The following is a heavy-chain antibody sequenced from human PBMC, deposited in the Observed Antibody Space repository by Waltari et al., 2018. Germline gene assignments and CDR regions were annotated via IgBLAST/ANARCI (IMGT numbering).Heavy chain of an antibody. D-gene: IGHD1-26*01. CDR2: IYSGGST. CDR3: AKRRAELAYFDY. V-gene: IGHV3-23*03. J-gene: IGHJ4*02. CDR1: GFTFSSCA. Sequence: EVQLLEPGAGLVQPGGSLSLSCAASGFTFSSCAMSWVRQAPGKGLEWVSVIYSGGSTYYADSVKGRFTISRDNSKNTLYLQMNSLRAEDTAVYYCAKRRAELAYFDYWGQGTLVTVSS.